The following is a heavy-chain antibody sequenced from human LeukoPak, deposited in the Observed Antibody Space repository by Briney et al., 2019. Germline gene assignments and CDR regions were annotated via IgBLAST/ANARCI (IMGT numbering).Heavy chain of an antibody. J-gene: IGHJ4*02. CDR2: IYWDDDK. CDR3: AHRRGWAGSNYFDY. Sequence: SGPTLVNPTQTLTLTCTFSGLSLSTSGVGVGWIRQPPVKALEWLALIYWDDDKRYSPSLKSRLTITKDTSKNQVVLTMTNMDPVDTATYYCAHRRGWAGSNYFDYWGQGTLVTVSS. CDR1: GLSLSTSGVG. V-gene: IGHV2-5*02. D-gene: IGHD6-19*01.